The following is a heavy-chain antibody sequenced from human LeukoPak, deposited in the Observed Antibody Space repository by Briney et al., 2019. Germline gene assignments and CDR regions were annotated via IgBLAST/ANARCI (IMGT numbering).Heavy chain of an antibody. CDR3: ARHRDYYDT. CDR2: IYSSGSA. Sequence: SETLSLTCTVSGSSINNNFWTGIRQPPGKGLEWIGYIYSSGSANYNPSIKSRVIISGDTSKNQISLKLTSVTAADTAVYFCARHRDYYDTWGRGTLVTVSS. D-gene: IGHD3-22*01. J-gene: IGHJ4*01. V-gene: IGHV4-59*08. CDR1: GSSINNNF.